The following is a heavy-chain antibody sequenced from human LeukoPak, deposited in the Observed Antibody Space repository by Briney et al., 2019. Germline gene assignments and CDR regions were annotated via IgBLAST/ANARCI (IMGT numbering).Heavy chain of an antibody. V-gene: IGHV3-30*04. Sequence: GGSLRLSCAASGFTFSSYAMHWVRQAPGKGLEWVAVISYDGSNKYYADSVKGRFTISRDNSKNTLYLQMNSLRAEDTAVYYCAKAELPWELRYWGQGTLVTVSS. CDR3: AKAELPWELRY. J-gene: IGHJ4*02. D-gene: IGHD1-26*01. CDR2: ISYDGSNK. CDR1: GFTFSSYA.